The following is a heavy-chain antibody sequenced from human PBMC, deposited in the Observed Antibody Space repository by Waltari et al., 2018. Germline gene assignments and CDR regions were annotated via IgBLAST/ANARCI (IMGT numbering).Heavy chain of an antibody. CDR2: IYYSGRT. CDR3: ARVGIAAAGTWDGYFDY. CDR1: GGSISSYY. V-gene: IGHV4-59*01. J-gene: IGHJ4*02. Sequence: QVQLQESGPGLVKPSETLSLTCTVSGGSISSYYWSWIRQPPGKGLEWIGYIYYSGRTNYNPSLKGRVTISVDTSKNQFSLKLSSVTAADTAVYYCARVGIAAAGTWDGYFDYWGQGTLVTVSS. D-gene: IGHD6-13*01.